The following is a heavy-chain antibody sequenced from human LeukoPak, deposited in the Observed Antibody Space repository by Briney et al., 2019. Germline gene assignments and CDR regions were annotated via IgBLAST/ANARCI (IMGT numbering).Heavy chain of an antibody. V-gene: IGHV3-21*01. J-gene: IGHJ2*01. Sequence: GGSQRLSCAASGFTFSSYSMNWVRQAPGKGLEWVSSIDTSTTYMTYADSVKGRFTISRDNDRNSLYLQMNSLRAEDTAVYYCAREAGTGERWYFDLWGRGTLVTVSS. D-gene: IGHD7-27*01. CDR3: AREAGTGERWYFDL. CDR2: IDTSTTYM. CDR1: GFTFSSYS.